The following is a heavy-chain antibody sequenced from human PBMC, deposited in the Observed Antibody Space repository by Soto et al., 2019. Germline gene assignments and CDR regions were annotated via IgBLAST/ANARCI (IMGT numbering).Heavy chain of an antibody. Sequence: PGGSLRLSCAVSGFSVSTNYMSWVRQAPGKGLEWVSVLYSGGATYYVDSVKGRFTISRDISKNTVSLHMNSLRAEDTAVYFCARVRIVITYGESQYHGMDVWGQGTTVTVSS. V-gene: IGHV3-53*01. CDR3: ARVRIVITYGESQYHGMDV. CDR2: LYSGGAT. CDR1: GFSVSTNY. D-gene: IGHD3-16*01. J-gene: IGHJ6*02.